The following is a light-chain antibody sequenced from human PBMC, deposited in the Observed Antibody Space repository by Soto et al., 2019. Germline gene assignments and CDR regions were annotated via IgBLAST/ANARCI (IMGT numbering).Light chain of an antibody. CDR2: LAS. Sequence: IQLTQSPSSLSASVGDRVTTTCRASRGISSYLAWYQQKPGKAPKLLIYLASTLQSGVPSRFSGSASGTDFSLTISSLQPEDVATYYCQYLNSHPLSFGGGTKVEIK. CDR1: RGISSY. V-gene: IGKV1-9*01. J-gene: IGKJ4*01. CDR3: QYLNSHPLS.